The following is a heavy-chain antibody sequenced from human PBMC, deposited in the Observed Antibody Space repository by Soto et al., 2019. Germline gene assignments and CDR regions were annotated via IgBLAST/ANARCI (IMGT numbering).Heavy chain of an antibody. D-gene: IGHD1-20*01. CDR3: ARSIRGPRRFNGMDV. V-gene: IGHV2-70*13. Sequence: SGPTLVNPTETLTVTCTFSGFSLTSPGMCVSWVRQSPGKALEWLALIERDDDDKYYSTSLKTRPTISKDTRKNQVVLTMANMDPADTATYYCARSIRGPRRFNGMDVWGQGTTVTVSS. CDR2: IERDDDDK. J-gene: IGHJ6*02. CDR1: GFSLTSPGMC.